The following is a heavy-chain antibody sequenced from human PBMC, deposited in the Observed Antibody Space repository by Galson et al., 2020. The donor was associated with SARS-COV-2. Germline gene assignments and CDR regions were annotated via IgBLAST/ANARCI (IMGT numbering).Heavy chain of an antibody. J-gene: IGHJ5*02. CDR2: INHSGST. V-gene: IGHV4-34*01. CDR3: ANRRVVPAAMGEHWFDP. CDR1: GGSFSGYY. Sequence: SETLSLTCAVYGGSFSGYYWSWIRQPPGKGLEWMGEINHSGSTNYNPSLKSRVTISVDTSKNQFSLKLSSVTAADTAVYYSANRRVVPAAMGEHWFDPWDQETLVTVSS. D-gene: IGHD2-2*01.